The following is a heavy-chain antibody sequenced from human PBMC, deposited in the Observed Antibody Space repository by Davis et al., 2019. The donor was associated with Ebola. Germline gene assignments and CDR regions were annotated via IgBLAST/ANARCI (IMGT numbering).Heavy chain of an antibody. CDR2: ISYDGSNK. CDR3: ASADTMVRGVKIWPLGY. Sequence: PGGSLRLSCAASGFTFSSYAMHWVRQAPGKGLEWVAVISYDGSNKYYADSVKGRFTISRDNSKNTLYLQMNSLRAEDTAVYYCASADTMVRGVKIWPLGYWGQGTLVTVSS. D-gene: IGHD3-10*01. V-gene: IGHV3-30-3*01. CDR1: GFTFSSYA. J-gene: IGHJ4*02.